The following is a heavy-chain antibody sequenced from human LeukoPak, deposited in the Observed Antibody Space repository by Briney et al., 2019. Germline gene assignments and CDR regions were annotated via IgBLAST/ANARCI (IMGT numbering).Heavy chain of an antibody. CDR2: ISAYNGNT. J-gene: IGHJ5*02. D-gene: IGHD2-15*01. V-gene: IGHV1-18*01. Sequence: GASVKVSCKASGYTFTSYGISWVRQAPGQGLEWMGWISAYNGNTNYAQKLQGRVTMTTDTSTSTAYMELRSLRSDDTAVYYCARSADFGDTVVVVAGNWFDPWGQGTLVTVSS. CDR1: GYTFTSYG. CDR3: ARSADFGDTVVVVAGNWFDP.